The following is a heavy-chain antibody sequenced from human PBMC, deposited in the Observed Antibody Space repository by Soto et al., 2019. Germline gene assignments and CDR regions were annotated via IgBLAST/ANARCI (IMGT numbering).Heavy chain of an antibody. J-gene: IGHJ5*02. CDR2: ISSGGDST. D-gene: IGHD2-15*01. V-gene: IGHV3-21*06. Sequence: VLPAPGKGLEWISSISSGGDSTHYADSVKGRFTVTRDSAKNSMFLQIHSLSVEDTAVYYCARDVSLLVILDSWGQGTLVTVSS. CDR3: ARDVSLLVILDS.